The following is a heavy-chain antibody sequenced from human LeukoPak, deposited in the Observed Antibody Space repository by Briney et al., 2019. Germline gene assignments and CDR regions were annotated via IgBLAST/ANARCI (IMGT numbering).Heavy chain of an antibody. CDR3: ARGATMSFTNFDY. D-gene: IGHD1-26*01. V-gene: IGHV1-2*02. CDR1: GYTFTGYY. CDR2: INPNSGGT. J-gene: IGHJ4*02. Sequence: ASVRVSCKASGYTFTGYYMHWVRQAPGQGLEWMGWINPNSGGTNYAQKIQGRVTMTRDTSISTAYMELSRLRSDDTAVYYCARGATMSFTNFDYWGQGTLVNGSS.